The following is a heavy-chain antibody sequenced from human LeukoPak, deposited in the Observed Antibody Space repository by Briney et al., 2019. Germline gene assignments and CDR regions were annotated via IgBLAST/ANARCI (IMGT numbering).Heavy chain of an antibody. CDR1: GFTFRNFW. CDR2: INTDGTDT. Sequence: GGSLRLSCAASGFTFRNFWMHWVRQVPGKGLAWVSRINTDGTDTDYADSAKGRFTISRDHASNTLYLQMNSLRDEDAAVYYCARGYCTNGVCFYLDYWGQGTLVTVSS. CDR3: ARGYCTNGVCFYLDY. D-gene: IGHD2-8*01. J-gene: IGHJ4*02. V-gene: IGHV3-74*01.